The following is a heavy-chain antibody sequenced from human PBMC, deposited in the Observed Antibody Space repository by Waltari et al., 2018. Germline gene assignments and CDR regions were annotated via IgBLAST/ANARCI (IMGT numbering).Heavy chain of an antibody. Sequence: EVQLVESGGGLVQPGGSLRLSCTAPGLRFSSYSMHWVSQAQGKGLEYVSAISDNGGSTSYADSVKDRCTISRDNSKNTLYLHLGSLTAEDMGVYYCARELGGWSYFDLWGRGTLVTVSS. CDR3: ARELGGWSYFDL. J-gene: IGHJ2*01. CDR1: GLRFSSYS. D-gene: IGHD6-19*01. V-gene: IGHV3-64*07. CDR2: ISDNGGST.